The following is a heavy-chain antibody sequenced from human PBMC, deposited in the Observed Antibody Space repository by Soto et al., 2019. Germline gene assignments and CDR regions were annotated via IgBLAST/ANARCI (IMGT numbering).Heavy chain of an antibody. Sequence: QVQLVQSGAEVKKPGASVKVSCKAPRYIFTAYFMHWVRQAPGQGLEWMGWINPNNGATHYGLSFQGRVTMTRYASISTAYMELSSLRSADTAVYYCASHVAGARFAPSGQGTLVIVSS. CDR2: INPNNGAT. CDR3: ASHVAGARFAP. CDR1: RYIFTAYF. D-gene: IGHD4-17*01. V-gene: IGHV1-2*02. J-gene: IGHJ5*02.